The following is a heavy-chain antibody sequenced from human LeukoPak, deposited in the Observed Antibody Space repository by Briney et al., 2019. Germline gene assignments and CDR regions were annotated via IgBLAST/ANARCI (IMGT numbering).Heavy chain of an antibody. V-gene: IGHV1-69*13. CDR1: GGTFSSYA. CDR3: ARLRTAMGVFDP. CDR2: IIPIFGTA. Sequence: ASVKVSCKASGGTFSSYAISWVRQAPGQGLEWMGGIIPIFGTANYAQKFQGRVTITADESTSTAYMELSSLRSEDTAVYYCARLRTAMGVFDPWGQGTLVTVSS. D-gene: IGHD5-18*01. J-gene: IGHJ5*02.